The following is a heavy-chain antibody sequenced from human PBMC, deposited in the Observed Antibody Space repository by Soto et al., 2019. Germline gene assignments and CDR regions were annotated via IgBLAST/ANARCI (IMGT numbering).Heavy chain of an antibody. J-gene: IGHJ4*02. CDR2: IYYSGST. V-gene: IGHV4-59*08. D-gene: IGHD3-10*01. CDR3: ARHTRRAYGSGSYYADDRPYYFDY. CDR1: GGSISSYY. Sequence: SETLSLTCTVSGGSISSYYWSWIRQPPGKGLEWIGYIYYSGSTNYNPSLKSRVTISVDTSKNQFSLKLSSVTAADTAVYYCARHTRRAYGSGSYYADDRPYYFDYWGQGTLVTVSS.